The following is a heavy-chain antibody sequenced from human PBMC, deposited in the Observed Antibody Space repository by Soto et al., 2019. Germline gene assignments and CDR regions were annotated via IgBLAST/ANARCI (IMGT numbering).Heavy chain of an antibody. J-gene: IGHJ6*02. CDR3: ARPGNGYKAIYYGLDG. CDR2: IYPGDSDT. CDR1: GYSFTSYW. V-gene: IGHV5-51*01. D-gene: IGHD5-18*01. Sequence: GESLKISCKGSGYSFTSYWIAWVREVPGKGLEWMGNIYPGDSDTRYSPSFQGQVTISADKSFSTAYLQWSSLKASDTAMYYCARPGNGYKAIYYGLDGWGQGTTVTVSS.